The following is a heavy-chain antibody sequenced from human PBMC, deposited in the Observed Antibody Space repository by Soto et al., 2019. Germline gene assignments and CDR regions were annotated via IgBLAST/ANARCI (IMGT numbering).Heavy chain of an antibody. CDR3: AVNLGYCSGGSCYFFQFQDYYYGMDV. V-gene: IGHV4-39*01. CDR2: IYYSGST. Sequence: SETLSLTCTVSGGSISSSSYYWGWIRQPPGKGLEWIGSIYYSGSTYYNPSLKSRVTISVDTSKNQFSLKLSSVTAADTAVYYCAVNLGYCSGGSCYFFQFQDYYYGMDVWGQGTTVTVSS. J-gene: IGHJ6*02. D-gene: IGHD2-15*01. CDR1: GGSISSSSYY.